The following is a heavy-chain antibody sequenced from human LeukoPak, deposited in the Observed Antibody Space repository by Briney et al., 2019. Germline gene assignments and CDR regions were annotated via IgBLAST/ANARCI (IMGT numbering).Heavy chain of an antibody. V-gene: IGHV3-30*04. CDR3: ARGVVPARLRYLFWFDP. CDR1: GFTFSSYA. D-gene: IGHD3-9*01. Sequence: PGGSLRLSCAASGFTFSSYAMHWVRQAPGKGLEWVAVISYDGSNKCYADSVKGRFTISRDNSKNTLYLQMNSLRAEDTAVYYCARGVVPARLRYLFWFDPWGQGTLVTVSS. CDR2: ISYDGSNK. J-gene: IGHJ5*02.